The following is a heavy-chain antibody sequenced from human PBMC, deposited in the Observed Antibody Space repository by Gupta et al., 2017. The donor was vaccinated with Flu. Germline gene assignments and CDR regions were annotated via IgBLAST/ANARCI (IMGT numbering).Heavy chain of an antibody. D-gene: IGHD3-22*01. V-gene: IGHV4-59*01. CDR3: ARRDGGRFGYYYY. CDR1: GGSLSNYY. CDR2: IFYSGRT. J-gene: IGHJ6*02. Sequence: QLQLQESGPGLVKPSETLSLTCTVSGGSLSNYYWSWIRQFPGRGLEWIGCIFYSGRTDYNPSLNSRVTMSVDRSKNQFSLRLSSVTSADTAVYFCARRDGGRFGYYYYWGPGTTVTVSS.